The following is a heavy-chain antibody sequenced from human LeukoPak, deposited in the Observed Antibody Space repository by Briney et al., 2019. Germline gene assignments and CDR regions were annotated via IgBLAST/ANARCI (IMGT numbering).Heavy chain of an antibody. CDR2: INIDGSSI. D-gene: IGHD2-2*01. CDR3: TRIPADQTFFDF. Sequence: PGGSLRLSCAASGFTLNKYWMHWVRQAPGKRLVWVSRINIDGSSISYADSVRGRFTISRDNAKNTLYLQMNNLRAEDTAVYYCTRIPADQTFFDFWGQGTLVTVSS. J-gene: IGHJ4*02. V-gene: IGHV3-74*01. CDR1: GFTLNKYW.